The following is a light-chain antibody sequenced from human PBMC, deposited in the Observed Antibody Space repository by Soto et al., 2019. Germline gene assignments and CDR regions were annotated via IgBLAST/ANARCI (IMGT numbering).Light chain of an antibody. Sequence: QSALTQPASVSGSPGQSITISCTGTSSDVGGYNYVSWYQQHPGKAPKLMIYDVSNRPSGVSNRFSGSKSGNTASLTISGLQAEDEADYYCSSYTSSSTPSYVXGTGTKVTVL. J-gene: IGLJ1*01. CDR1: SSDVGGYNY. CDR2: DVS. CDR3: SSYTSSSTPSYV. V-gene: IGLV2-14*01.